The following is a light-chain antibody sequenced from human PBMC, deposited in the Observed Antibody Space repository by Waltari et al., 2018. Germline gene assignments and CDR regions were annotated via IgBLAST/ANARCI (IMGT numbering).Light chain of an antibody. Sequence: AIRMTQSPSSLSASIGDRVTISCRASQGVSTYLALYQQKPGKAPSLLLHAASTLQSGVPSRFSGSGTGTDFTLTITCLQSEDFATYYCQQYHDYPWTFGQGTKVEI. CDR1: QGVSTY. J-gene: IGKJ1*01. V-gene: IGKV1-8*01. CDR2: AAS. CDR3: QQYHDYPWT.